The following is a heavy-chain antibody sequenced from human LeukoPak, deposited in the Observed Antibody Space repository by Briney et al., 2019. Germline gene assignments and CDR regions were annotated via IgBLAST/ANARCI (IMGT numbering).Heavy chain of an antibody. CDR2: ISNNNSTI. CDR1: GFTFIRYS. D-gene: IGHD1-26*01. V-gene: IGHV3-48*02. J-gene: IGHJ4*02. CDR3: ARGSTTDY. Sequence: GGSLRLSCAASGFTFIRYSMNWVRQAPGKGLEWVSYISNNNSTIYYADSVKGRFTISRDNAKNSLYLQMNSLRDEDTAVYYCARGSTTDYWGQGTLVTVSS.